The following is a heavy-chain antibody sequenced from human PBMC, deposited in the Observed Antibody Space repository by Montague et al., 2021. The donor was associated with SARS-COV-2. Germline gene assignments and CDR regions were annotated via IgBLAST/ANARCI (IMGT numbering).Heavy chain of an antibody. D-gene: IGHD3-16*01. CDR1: GFSLSTNGVG. CDR3: AHRREDATLITEWFDP. V-gene: IGHV2-5*02. CDR2: IYWDGDK. J-gene: IGHJ5*02. Sequence: PALVKPTQTLTLTCTFSGFSLSTNGVGVGWIRQPPGKALEWPVLIYWDGDKRYSPSLMSRLTISRVTSKNQVVLTMTNMNPVDTATYYCAHRREDATLITEWFDPWGQGTMVTVSS.